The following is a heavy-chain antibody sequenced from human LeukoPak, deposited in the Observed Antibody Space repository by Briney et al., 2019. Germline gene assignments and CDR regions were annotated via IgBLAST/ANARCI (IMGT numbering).Heavy chain of an antibody. D-gene: IGHD6-25*01. V-gene: IGHV3-48*03. Sequence: GGSLRLSCAASGFTFSSYEMNWVRQAPGKGLEWVSYISSSGSTIYYADSVKGRFTISRDNAKNSLYLQMNSLRAEDTAVYYCARGSSAAAESYFDYWGQGTLVTVSS. CDR3: ARGSSAAAESYFDY. CDR2: ISSSGSTI. CDR1: GFTFSSYE. J-gene: IGHJ4*02.